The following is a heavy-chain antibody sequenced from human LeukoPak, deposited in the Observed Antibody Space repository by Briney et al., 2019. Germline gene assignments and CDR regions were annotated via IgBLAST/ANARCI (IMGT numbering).Heavy chain of an antibody. J-gene: IGHJ4*02. V-gene: IGHV3-53*01. CDR1: GFTVSSNY. D-gene: IGHD3-22*01. CDR2: IYSGGST. CDR3: ARPYYYDSGGNY. Sequence: GGSLRLSCVASGFTVSSNYMSWVRQAPGKGLEWVSVIYSGGSTYYADSVKGRFTISRDNSMNTLYLQMNSLRAEDTAVYYCARPYYYDSGGNYWGQGSLVTVSS.